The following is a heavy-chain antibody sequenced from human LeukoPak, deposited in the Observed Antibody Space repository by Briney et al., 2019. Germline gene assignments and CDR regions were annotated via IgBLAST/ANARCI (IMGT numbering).Heavy chain of an antibody. CDR3: ARRGYFDSAGYYYKF. CDR2: IYPGDSDT. D-gene: IGHD3-22*01. CDR1: GYSFSSYW. Sequence: TGGSLRLSCKGSGYSFSSYWLVRVRQMPGKGLEWMGIIYPGDSDTRYSPSFQGQVTISADKSISTAYLQWSSLKASDTAMYYCARRGYFDSAGYYYKFWGQGTLVTVSS. J-gene: IGHJ4*02. V-gene: IGHV5-51*01.